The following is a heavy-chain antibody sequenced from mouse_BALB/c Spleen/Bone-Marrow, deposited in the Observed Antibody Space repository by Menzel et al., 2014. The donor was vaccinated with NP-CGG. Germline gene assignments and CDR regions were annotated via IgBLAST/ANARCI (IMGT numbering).Heavy chain of an antibody. CDR2: IYPRNNNT. CDR3: ARGITTATSAY. V-gene: IGHV1-84*02. D-gene: IGHD1-2*01. J-gene: IGHJ3*01. CDR1: GYTFTDYY. Sequence: VQLQESGPELVKPGASVKISCKASGYTFTDYYINWVKQKPGQGLEWIGWIYPRNNNTKYNERFKDKATLTVDTPSSTAYMQLSSLTSEDTAVYFCARGITTATSAYWGQGTLVTVSA.